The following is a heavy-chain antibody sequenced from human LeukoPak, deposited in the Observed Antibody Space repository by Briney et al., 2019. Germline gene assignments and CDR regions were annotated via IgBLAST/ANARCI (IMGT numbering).Heavy chain of an antibody. Sequence: GGSLRLSCAPSGFTLSDYYMSWIRQAPGKGLEWVSYISSSGSAIYYADSVKGRFTISRDNAKSSLYLQVNSLRAEDTAVYYCARERNSYFDYWGQGTLVTVSS. CDR3: ARERNSYFDY. CDR2: ISSSGSAI. V-gene: IGHV3-11*01. CDR1: GFTLSDYY. J-gene: IGHJ4*02. D-gene: IGHD1-14*01.